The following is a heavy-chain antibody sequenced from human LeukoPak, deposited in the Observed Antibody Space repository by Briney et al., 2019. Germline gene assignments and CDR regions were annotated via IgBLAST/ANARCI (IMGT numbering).Heavy chain of an antibody. V-gene: IGHV4-38-2*01. D-gene: IGHD6-6*01. J-gene: IGHJ6*03. CDR3: ASSSIAARRYCYYYYMDV. CDR2: IYHSGST. Sequence: PSETLSLTCAVSGYSISSGYYWGWIRQPPGKGLEWIGSIYHSGSTYYNPSLKSRVTISVDTSKNQFSLKLSSVTAADTAVYYCASSSIAARRYCYYYYMDVWGKGTTVTVSS. CDR1: GYSISSGYY.